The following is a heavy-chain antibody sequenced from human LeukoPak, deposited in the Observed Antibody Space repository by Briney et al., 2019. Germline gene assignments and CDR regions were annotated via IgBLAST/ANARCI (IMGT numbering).Heavy chain of an antibody. CDR1: GGTFSSYA. V-gene: IGHV1-69*01. J-gene: IGHJ6*02. D-gene: IGHD1-26*01. Sequence: SVKASCKASGGTFSSYATSWVRQAPGQGLEWMGGIIPIFGTANYAQKFQGRVTITADESTSTAYMELSSLRSEDTAVYYCARDQGYSGSYLIGTYYGMDVWGQGTTVTVSS. CDR3: ARDQGYSGSYLIGTYYGMDV. CDR2: IIPIFGTA.